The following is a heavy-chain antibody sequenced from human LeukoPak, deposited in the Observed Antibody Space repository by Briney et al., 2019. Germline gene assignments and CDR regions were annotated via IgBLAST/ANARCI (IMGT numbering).Heavy chain of an antibody. V-gene: IGHV3-21*01. Sequence: PGGSLRLSCAASGFTVSSNYMSWVHQAPGKGLEWVSSISGSSSDIYYADSVKGRFTSRDNAKNSLYLQMNSLRAEDTAVYYCARRGYYDSSGYDYWGQGTLVTVSS. D-gene: IGHD3-22*01. CDR2: ISGSSSDI. J-gene: IGHJ4*02. CDR1: GFTVSSNY. CDR3: ARRGYYDSSGYDY.